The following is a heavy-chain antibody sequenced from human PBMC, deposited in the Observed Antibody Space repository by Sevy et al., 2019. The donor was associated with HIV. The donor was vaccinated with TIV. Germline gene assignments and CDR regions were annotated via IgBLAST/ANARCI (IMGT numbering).Heavy chain of an antibody. CDR1: GFTFSSYS. J-gene: IGHJ4*02. V-gene: IGHV3-21*01. D-gene: IGHD3-10*01. CDR3: ARDYYYGSGSYCPDY. Sequence: GGSLRLSCAASGFTFSSYSMNWVRQAPGKGLEWVSSISSSSSYIYYADSVKGRFTISRDNAKNSLYLQMNSLRAENTAVYYCARDYYYGSGSYCPDYWGQGTLVTVSS. CDR2: ISSSSSYI.